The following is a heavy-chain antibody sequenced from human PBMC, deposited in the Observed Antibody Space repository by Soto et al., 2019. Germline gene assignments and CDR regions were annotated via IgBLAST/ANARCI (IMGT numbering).Heavy chain of an antibody. J-gene: IGHJ4*02. V-gene: IGHV3-30-3*01. D-gene: IGHD3-3*01. Sequence: QVQLVESGGGVVQPGRSLRLSCAASGFTFSSYAMHWVRQAPGKGLEWVAVISYDGSNKYYADSVKGRFTISRDNSKNTLYLQMNSLRAEDTAVYYCARSSLRFLEWSHWIYWGQGTLVTVSS. CDR1: GFTFSSYA. CDR2: ISYDGSNK. CDR3: ARSSLRFLEWSHWIY.